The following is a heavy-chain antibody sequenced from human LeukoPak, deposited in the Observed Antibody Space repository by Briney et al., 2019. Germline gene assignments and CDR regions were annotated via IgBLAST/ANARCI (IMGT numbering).Heavy chain of an antibody. CDR1: GFTFSSYA. V-gene: IGHV3-23*01. CDR2: ISGSGGST. CDR3: AKVYMTTVTTDY. D-gene: IGHD4-17*01. J-gene: IGHJ4*02. Sequence: TGGSLRLSCAASGFTFSSYAMSWVRQAPGKGLEWVSAISGSGGSTYYADSVKGRFTNSRDNSKNTLYLQMNSLRAEDTAVYYCAKVYMTTVTTDYWGQGTLVTVSS.